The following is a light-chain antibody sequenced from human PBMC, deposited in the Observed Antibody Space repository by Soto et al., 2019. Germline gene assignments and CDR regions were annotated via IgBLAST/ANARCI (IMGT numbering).Light chain of an antibody. CDR1: SSDVGGYNY. CDR2: AVS. J-gene: IGLJ3*02. V-gene: IGLV2-14*01. Sequence: QSALTQPPSASGSPGQSVTISCTGTSSDVGGYNYVSWYQQHPGKAPKLMIYAVSNRPSGVSSRFSGSKSGNTASLTISGLQAEDEADYYCNSYTTGSTKFGGGTKLTVL. CDR3: NSYTTGSTK.